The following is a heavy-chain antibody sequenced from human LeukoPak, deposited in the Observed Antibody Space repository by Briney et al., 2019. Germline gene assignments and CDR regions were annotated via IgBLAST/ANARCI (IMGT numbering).Heavy chain of an antibody. CDR2: IYSGGNA. Sequence: GGSLRLSCAASGFTFSNAWMSWVRQAPGKGLEWVSIIYSGGNANYADSVQGRFIISRDDSKNTLYLQMNSLRVEDTAVYFCARRPSYYYGMDVWGQGTTVTVSS. J-gene: IGHJ6*02. D-gene: IGHD6-6*01. CDR1: GFTFSNAW. CDR3: ARRPSYYYGMDV. V-gene: IGHV3-53*01.